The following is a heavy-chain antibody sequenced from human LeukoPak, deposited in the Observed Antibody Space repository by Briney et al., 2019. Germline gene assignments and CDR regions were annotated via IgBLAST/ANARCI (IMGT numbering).Heavy chain of an antibody. D-gene: IGHD1-26*01. Sequence: GGSLRLSCAASGFTFSSYGMHWVRQAPGKGLEWVAVIWYDGSNKYYADSVKGRFTISRDNSKNTLDLHMSSLRAEDTAIYYCANWQSGSRVFFDYWGQGTLVTVSS. CDR1: GFTFSSYG. V-gene: IGHV3-33*06. CDR2: IWYDGSNK. CDR3: ANWQSGSRVFFDY. J-gene: IGHJ4*02.